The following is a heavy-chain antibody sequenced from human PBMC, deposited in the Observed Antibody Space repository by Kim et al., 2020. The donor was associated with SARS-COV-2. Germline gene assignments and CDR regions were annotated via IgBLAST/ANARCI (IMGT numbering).Heavy chain of an antibody. Sequence: GGSLRLSCAASGFTFSSYAMSWVRQAPGKGLEWVSAISGSGGSTYYADSVKGRFTISRDNSKNTLYLQMNSLRAEDTAVYYCAKDSLPYSSSWYSNHNWFDPWGQGTLVTVSS. J-gene: IGHJ5*02. V-gene: IGHV3-23*01. CDR1: GFTFSSYA. CDR3: AKDSLPYSSSWYSNHNWFDP. D-gene: IGHD6-13*01. CDR2: ISGSGGST.